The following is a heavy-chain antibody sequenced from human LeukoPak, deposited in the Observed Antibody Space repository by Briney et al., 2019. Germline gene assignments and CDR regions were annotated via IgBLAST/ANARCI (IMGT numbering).Heavy chain of an antibody. J-gene: IGHJ4*02. D-gene: IGHD6-13*01. V-gene: IGHV3-30-3*01. CDR1: GFTSSSYA. CDR3: ARDGSIAGIAAVFDY. Sequence: PGGSLRLSCAASGFTSSSYAMHWVRQAPGKGLEWVAVISYDGSNKYYADSVKGRFTISRDNSKNTLYLQMNSLRAEDTAVYYCARDGSIAGIAAVFDYWGQGTLVTVSS. CDR2: ISYDGSNK.